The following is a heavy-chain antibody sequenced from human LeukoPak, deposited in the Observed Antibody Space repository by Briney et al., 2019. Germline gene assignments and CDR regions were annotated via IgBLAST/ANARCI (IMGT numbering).Heavy chain of an antibody. Sequence: PSETLSLTCTVSGYSISSGYYWGWIRQPPGKGLEWIGSIYHSGSTYYNPSLKSRVTISVDTSKNQFSLKLSSVTAADTAIYFCARASETAMVTLWGQGTLVTVSS. V-gene: IGHV4-38-2*02. CDR2: IYHSGST. CDR1: GYSISSGYY. D-gene: IGHD5-18*01. J-gene: IGHJ4*02. CDR3: ARASETAMVTL.